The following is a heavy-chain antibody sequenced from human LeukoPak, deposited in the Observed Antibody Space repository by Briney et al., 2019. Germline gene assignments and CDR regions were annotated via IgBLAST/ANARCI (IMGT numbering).Heavy chain of an antibody. CDR1: GYTFTSYD. J-gene: IGHJ6*02. V-gene: IGHV1-8*01. Sequence: ASVKVSCKASGYTFTSYDINWVRQATGQGLEWMGWMNPNSGNTGYAQKFKGRVTMTRNTSISTAYMELSSLRSEDTAVYYCARGPPNYGDYGGYYYYGMDVWGQGTTVTVSS. CDR2: MNPNSGNT. CDR3: ARGPPNYGDYGGYYYYGMDV. D-gene: IGHD4-17*01.